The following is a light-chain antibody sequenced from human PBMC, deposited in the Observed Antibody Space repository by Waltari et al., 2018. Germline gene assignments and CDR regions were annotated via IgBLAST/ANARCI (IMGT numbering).Light chain of an antibody. CDR2: GAA. Sequence: EIVLTQSPGTLSSSPGASATLSCRASQSVSRTLASYQQKPSQAPKLLIYGAAIRSTGIPVRFTGSGSGTDFSLTISSLEPEDFAIYFCQHYLRLPATFGQGTKVEIK. CDR1: QSVSRT. V-gene: IGKV3-20*01. CDR3: QHYLRLPAT. J-gene: IGKJ1*01.